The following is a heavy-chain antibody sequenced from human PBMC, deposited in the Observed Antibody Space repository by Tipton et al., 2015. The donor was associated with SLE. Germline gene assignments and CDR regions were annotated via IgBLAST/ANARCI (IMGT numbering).Heavy chain of an antibody. J-gene: IGHJ4*02. CDR1: GGSFSGYY. Sequence: TLSLTCAVYGGSFSGYYWSWIRQPPGKGLEWIGEINHSGSTNYNPSLKSRVTISVDTSKNHFSLKLSSVTAADTAVYYCARITIFGVVLFDYWGQGTLVTVSS. CDR2: INHSGST. CDR3: ARITIFGVVLFDY. D-gene: IGHD3-3*01. V-gene: IGHV4-34*01.